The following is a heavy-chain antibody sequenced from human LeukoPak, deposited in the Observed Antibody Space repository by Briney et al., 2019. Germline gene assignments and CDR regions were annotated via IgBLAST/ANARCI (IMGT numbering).Heavy chain of an antibody. J-gene: IGHJ4*02. CDR2: INHSGST. D-gene: IGHD3-22*01. Sequence: SETLSPTCAVYGGSFSGYYWSWIRQPPGKGLEWIGEINHSGSTNYNPSLKSRVTISIDTSKNQFSLKLSSVTAADTAVYYCARGTYDSSGYYYVPPDYWGQGTLVTVSS. CDR3: ARGTYDSSGYYYVPPDY. V-gene: IGHV4-34*01. CDR1: GGSFSGYY.